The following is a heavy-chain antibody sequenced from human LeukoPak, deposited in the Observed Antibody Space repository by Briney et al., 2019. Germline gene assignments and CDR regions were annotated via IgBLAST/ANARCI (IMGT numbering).Heavy chain of an antibody. D-gene: IGHD1-7*01. CDR2: INPKSGDT. CDR1: GYTFINYY. CDR3: VPSIAFENYSAC. J-gene: IGHJ4*02. Sequence: ASVKVSCTASGYTFINYYMHWVRQAPGQGLEWMGWINPKSGDTNYAQTFQGRVTMNRDTSISTAYMELNTLRSDDTAMYYCVPSIAFENYSACGGQGTSPTASS. V-gene: IGHV1-2*02.